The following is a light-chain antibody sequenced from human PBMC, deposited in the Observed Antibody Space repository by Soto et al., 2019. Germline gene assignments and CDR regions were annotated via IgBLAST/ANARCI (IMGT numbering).Light chain of an antibody. Sequence: QSALTQPASVSRSPGQSITISCTGTSSDVGSYNLVSWYQQHPGKAPKLMIYEVNKRPSGVSNRFSASKSGNTASLTISGLQAEDEADYYCCSYAGSSTLAVFGGGTKLTVL. CDR1: SSDVGSYNL. CDR2: EVN. J-gene: IGLJ2*01. V-gene: IGLV2-23*02. CDR3: CSYAGSSTLAV.